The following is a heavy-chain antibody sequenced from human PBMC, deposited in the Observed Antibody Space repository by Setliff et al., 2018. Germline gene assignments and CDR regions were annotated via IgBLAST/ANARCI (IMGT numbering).Heavy chain of an antibody. V-gene: IGHV3-53*05. CDR2: IYSGGST. Sequence: GGSLRLSCAASGFTVSSNYMSWVRQAPGKGLEWVSVIYSGGSTYYADSVKGRFTISRDNAKNSLYLQMNSLRAEDMALYYCAKGYCSSTSCYVDYWGQGTLVTVSS. CDR3: AKGYCSSTSCYVDY. J-gene: IGHJ4*02. D-gene: IGHD2-2*01. CDR1: GFTVSSNY.